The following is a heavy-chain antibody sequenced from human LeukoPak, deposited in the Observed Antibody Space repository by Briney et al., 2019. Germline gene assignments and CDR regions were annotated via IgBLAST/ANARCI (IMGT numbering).Heavy chain of an antibody. CDR2: TDQVGSEK. Sequence: GGSLRLSCAASGFTFSNYRMNWIRQAPGKGLQWVANTDQVGSEKSYGDSVKGRFTISRDNAKSSLHLQMSSLRPEDTAVYYCARVPLYSSSPFDYWGQGTLVTVSS. CDR3: ARVPLYSSSPFDY. D-gene: IGHD6-6*01. CDR1: GFTFSNYR. J-gene: IGHJ4*02. V-gene: IGHV3-7*05.